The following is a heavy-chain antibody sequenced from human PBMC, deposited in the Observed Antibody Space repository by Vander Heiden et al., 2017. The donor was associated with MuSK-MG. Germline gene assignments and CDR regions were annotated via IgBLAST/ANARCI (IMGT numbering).Heavy chain of an antibody. V-gene: IGHV3-15*01. CDR2: IKRKSDGETT. CDR3: TTVGHSSRPGHYYYMDV. Sequence: EVQLVESGGGLVKPGGSLRLSCMASGFTFSDAWMSWVRQVPGKGLEWVGRIKRKSDGETTDYPAPVKGRFIMSRDDSKHTVHLQMNSLKSEDSAVYYCTTVGHSSRPGHYYYMDVWGKGTTVTVSS. J-gene: IGHJ6*03. CDR1: GFTFSDAW. D-gene: IGHD1-26*01.